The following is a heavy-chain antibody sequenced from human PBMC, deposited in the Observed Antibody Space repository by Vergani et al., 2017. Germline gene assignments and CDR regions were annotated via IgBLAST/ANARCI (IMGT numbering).Heavy chain of an antibody. V-gene: IGHV3-30*18. D-gene: IGHD6-13*01. J-gene: IGHJ6*03. CDR1: GFTVSSYA. CDR2: ISYDGSNK. Sequence: QVQLVESGGGVVQPGRSLRLSCAASGFTVSSYAMHWVRQAPGKGLEWVAIISYDGSNKYYADSVKGRFTISRDNSKKTLYLQMNSLRAEDTAVYYCAKIEYSSSWYEDRDYYMDVWGKGTTVTVSS. CDR3: AKIEYSSSWYEDRDYYMDV.